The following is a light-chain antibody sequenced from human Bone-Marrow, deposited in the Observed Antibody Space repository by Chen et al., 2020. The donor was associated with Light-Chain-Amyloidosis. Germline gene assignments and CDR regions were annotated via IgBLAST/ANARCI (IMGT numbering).Light chain of an antibody. J-gene: IGLJ2*01. V-gene: IGLV3-25*03. CDR2: RET. CDR1: DLPTKY. Sequence: SYELTQPPSVSVSPGQTARITCSGDDLPTKYAYWYQQKPGQAPVLVIHRETERPSGIYERFSGSSSGTTATLTISGVQAEDEADYHCESADSSGTYEVIFGGGTKLIV. CDR3: ESADSSGTYEVI.